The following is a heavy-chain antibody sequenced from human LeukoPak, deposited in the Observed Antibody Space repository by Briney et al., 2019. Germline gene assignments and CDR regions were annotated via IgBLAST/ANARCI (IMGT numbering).Heavy chain of an antibody. CDR3: KVGSRSRAVAFDF. J-gene: IGHJ4*02. D-gene: IGHD1-26*01. V-gene: IGHV3-23*01. Sequence: GGSLRLSCAASGFTFSSYAMSWVRQAPGKGLEWLSGITGSGGSTYYADSVKGRFTISRDNSKNTLYLQMNSLRADDTAVYYCKVGSRSRAVAFDFWGQGTLVTVSS. CDR1: GFTFSSYA. CDR2: ITGSGGST.